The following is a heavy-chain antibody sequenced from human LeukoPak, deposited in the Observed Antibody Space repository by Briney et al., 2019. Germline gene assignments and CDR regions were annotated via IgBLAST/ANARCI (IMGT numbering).Heavy chain of an antibody. CDR3: AKDRDFWSGYMDV. CDR2: IWYDGSNK. CDR1: GFTFSSYG. J-gene: IGHJ6*03. V-gene: IGHV3-33*06. Sequence: GGSLRLSCAASGFTFSSYGMHWVRQAPGKGLEWVAVIWYDGSNKYYADSVKGRFTISRDNSKNTLYLQMNSLRAEDTAVYYCAKDRDFWSGYMDVWGKGTTVTVSS. D-gene: IGHD3-3*01.